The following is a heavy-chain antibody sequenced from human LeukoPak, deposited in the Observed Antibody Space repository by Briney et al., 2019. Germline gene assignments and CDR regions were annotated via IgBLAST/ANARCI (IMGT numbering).Heavy chain of an antibody. V-gene: IGHV4-34*01. J-gene: IGHJ4*02. CDR2: INHSGST. CDR3: AATDSDFWSGRGDC. Sequence: SETLSLTCAVYGGSFSGYYWSWIRQPPGKGLEWIGEINHSGSTNYNPSLKSRVTISVDTSKNQFSLKLSSVTAADTAVYYCAATDSDFWSGRGDCWGQGTLVTVSS. CDR1: GGSFSGYY. D-gene: IGHD3-3*01.